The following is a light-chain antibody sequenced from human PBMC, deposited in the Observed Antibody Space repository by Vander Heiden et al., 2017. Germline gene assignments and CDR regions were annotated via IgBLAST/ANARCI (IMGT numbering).Light chain of an antibody. V-gene: IGKV4-1*01. CDR3: QQSSTAPLT. J-gene: IGKJ4*01. CDR1: QSVLSSSNNKNY. Sequence: DIVMTQSPDYLAVSLGERTTLNCKSSQSVLSSSNNKNYLAWYQQIPGQPPKLLINWASTRESGVPARFSGSGSGTDFTLTISSLQAEDVAVYYCQQSSTAPLTFGGGTKVEIK. CDR2: WAS.